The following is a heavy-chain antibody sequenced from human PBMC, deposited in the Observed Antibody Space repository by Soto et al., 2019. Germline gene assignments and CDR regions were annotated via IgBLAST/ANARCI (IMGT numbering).Heavy chain of an antibody. D-gene: IGHD3-3*01. CDR3: ATSYDSGFDP. CDR1: GYSFSTYD. J-gene: IGHJ5*02. CDR2: ISPKNGNT. V-gene: IGHV1-18*04. Sequence: ASVKVSCKASGYSFSTYDISWLRQAPGQGPEWMGRISPKNGNTNYAQNFQDRVTMTADTSSSTAYMELRGLRSDDTAKYYCATSYDSGFDPWGQGTLVTVSA.